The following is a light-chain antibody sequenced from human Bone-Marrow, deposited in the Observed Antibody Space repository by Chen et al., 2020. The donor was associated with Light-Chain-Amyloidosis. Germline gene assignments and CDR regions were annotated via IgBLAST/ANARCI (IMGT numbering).Light chain of an antibody. Sequence: SYELTQPPSVSVSPGQTARITCSGDDLPTKYAYWYQQKPGQAPVLVIHRDTERPSGISERFSGSGSVTTATLTLSGVRAEDEADYHCQSADSSGTYEVIFGGGTKLTVL. CDR2: RDT. CDR1: DLPTKY. V-gene: IGLV3-25*03. CDR3: QSADSSGTYEVI. J-gene: IGLJ2*01.